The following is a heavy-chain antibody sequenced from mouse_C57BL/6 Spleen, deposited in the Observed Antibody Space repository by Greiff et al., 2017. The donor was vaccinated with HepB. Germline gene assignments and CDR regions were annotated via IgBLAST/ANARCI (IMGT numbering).Heavy chain of an antibody. J-gene: IGHJ2*01. CDR1: GFNIKDDY. CDR2: IDPENGDT. D-gene: IGHD2-1*01. V-gene: IGHV14-4*01. CDR3: TGNSYYFDY. Sequence: VQLKESGAELVRPGASVKLSCTASGFNIKDDYMHWVKQRPEQGLEWIGWIDPENGDTEYASKFQGKATITADTSSNTAYLQLSSLTSEDTAVYYCTGNSYYFDYWGQGTTLTVSS.